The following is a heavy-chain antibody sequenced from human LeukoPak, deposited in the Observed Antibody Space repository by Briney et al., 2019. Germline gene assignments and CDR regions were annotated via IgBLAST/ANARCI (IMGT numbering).Heavy chain of an antibody. J-gene: IGHJ6*04. Sequence: GGSLRLSCAASGFTFSSYSVNWVRQAPGKGLEWVSSISSSSIYRYYADSVKGRFTISRDNAKNSLYLQMNSLRAEDTAVYYCAELGITMIGGVWGKGTTVTISS. CDR2: ISSSSIYR. CDR1: GFTFSSYS. V-gene: IGHV3-21*01. D-gene: IGHD3-10*02. CDR3: AELGITMIGGV.